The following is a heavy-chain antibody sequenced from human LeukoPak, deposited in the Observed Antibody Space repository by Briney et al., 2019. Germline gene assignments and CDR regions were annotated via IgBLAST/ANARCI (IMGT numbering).Heavy chain of an antibody. CDR2: ISGSGGST. CDR3: AKESLGSGSSYGSYFDC. V-gene: IGHV3-23*01. D-gene: IGHD1-26*01. CDR1: GFTFSSYA. J-gene: IGHJ4*02. Sequence: GGSLRLSCAASGFTFSSYAMSWVRQAPGKGLEWVSAISGSGGSTYYADFVKGRFTISRDNSKNTLYLQMNSLRSEDTAVYSCAKESLGSGSSYGSYFDCWGQGTLVTVSS.